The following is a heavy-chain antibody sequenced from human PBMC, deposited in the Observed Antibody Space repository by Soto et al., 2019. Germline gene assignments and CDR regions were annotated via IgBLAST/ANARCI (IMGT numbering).Heavy chain of an antibody. CDR3: AKSSNGDDGGSRYFDY. CDR2: INPSGGST. Sequence: QVQLVQSGAEVKKPGASVKVSCKASGYTFTSYYMHWVRQAPGQGLEWMGIINPSGGSTSYAQKFQGRVTMTRDTSTSTVYMELSSLRSEDTAVYYCAKSSNGDDGGSRYFDYWGQGTLVAVSS. D-gene: IGHD1-1*01. J-gene: IGHJ4*02. CDR1: GYTFTSYY. V-gene: IGHV1-46*01.